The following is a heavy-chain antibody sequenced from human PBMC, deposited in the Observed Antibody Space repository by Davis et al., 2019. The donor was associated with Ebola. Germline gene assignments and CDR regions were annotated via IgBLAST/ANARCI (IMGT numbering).Heavy chain of an antibody. Sequence: GESLKISCAASGFTFSSYGMHWVRHAPGKGLEWVAVISYDGSNKYYADSVKGRFTISRDNSKNTLYLQMNSLRAEDTAVHYCARGLSIGWYTYYYYGMDVWGQGTTVTVSS. J-gene: IGHJ6*02. CDR3: ARGLSIGWYTYYYYGMDV. CDR2: ISYDGSNK. CDR1: GFTFSSYG. V-gene: IGHV3-30*03. D-gene: IGHD6-19*01.